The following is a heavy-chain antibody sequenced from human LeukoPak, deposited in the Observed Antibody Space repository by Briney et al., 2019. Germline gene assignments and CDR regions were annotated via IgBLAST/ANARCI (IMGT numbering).Heavy chain of an antibody. Sequence: SVKVSCKASGYTFTAYYMHWVRQAPGQGLEWMGGIIPIFGTANYAQKFQGRVTITADESTSTAYMELSSLRSEDTAVYYCARGQSITMVRGVIGYYFDYWGQGTLVTVSS. D-gene: IGHD3-10*01. CDR2: IIPIFGTA. V-gene: IGHV1-69*13. J-gene: IGHJ4*02. CDR3: ARGQSITMVRGVIGYYFDY. CDR1: GYTFTAYY.